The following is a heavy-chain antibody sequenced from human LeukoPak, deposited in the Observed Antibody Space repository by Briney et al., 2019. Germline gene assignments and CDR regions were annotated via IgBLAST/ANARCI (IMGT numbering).Heavy chain of an antibody. V-gene: IGHV1-2*04. D-gene: IGHD3-10*01. J-gene: IGHJ4*02. CDR1: GYAFTDYY. CDR2: INPNSGGT. Sequence: ASVKVSCKASGYAFTDYYIHWVRQAPGQGLEWMGWINPNSGGTNYAQKFQDWVTMTRDTSIRTAYMELSRLRSDDTAVYYCARSFGSGGTVDYWGQGTLVTVSS. CDR3: ARSFGSGGTVDY.